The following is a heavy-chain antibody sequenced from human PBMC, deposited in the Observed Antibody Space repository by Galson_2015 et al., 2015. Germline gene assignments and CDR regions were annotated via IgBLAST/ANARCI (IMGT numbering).Heavy chain of an antibody. D-gene: IGHD2-2*03. Sequence: LSLTCAVYGGSFSGYYWSWIRQPPGKGLEWIGEINHSGSTNYNPSLKSRVTISVDTSKNQFSLKLSSVTAADTAVYYCARGRKLDIVVVPAANRKSPGVWNYVSFWGQGTLVTVSS. CDR3: ARGRKLDIVVVPAANRKSPGVWNYVSF. CDR1: GGSFSGYY. J-gene: IGHJ4*02. CDR2: INHSGST. V-gene: IGHV4-34*01.